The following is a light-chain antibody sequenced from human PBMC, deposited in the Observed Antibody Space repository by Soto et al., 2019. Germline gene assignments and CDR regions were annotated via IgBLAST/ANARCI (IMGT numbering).Light chain of an antibody. Sequence: DIQMTQSPSTLSASVGDRVTITCRASQNIISWLAWYQQKPGKAPKLLTYKASSLESGVPSRFSDSGSGTEFTLTINSLQPDDFATYYCQQYISFPHTFGQGTKLEIK. CDR1: QNIISW. CDR2: KAS. CDR3: QQYISFPHT. J-gene: IGKJ2*01. V-gene: IGKV1-5*03.